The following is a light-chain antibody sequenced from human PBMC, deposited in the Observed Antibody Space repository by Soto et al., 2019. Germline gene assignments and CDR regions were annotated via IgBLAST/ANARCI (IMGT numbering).Light chain of an antibody. CDR3: QQDYNLPLT. CDR1: QSVSNNY. J-gene: IGKJ4*01. V-gene: IGKV3D-7*01. Sequence: EIVLTQSPGTLSLSPGERATLSCSASQSVSNNYLAWYQQKPGQAPRLLIYDASKRATGVPARFSGSGSGRDFTLTISSLEPEDFAVYYCQQDYNLPLTFGGGTKVDIK. CDR2: DAS.